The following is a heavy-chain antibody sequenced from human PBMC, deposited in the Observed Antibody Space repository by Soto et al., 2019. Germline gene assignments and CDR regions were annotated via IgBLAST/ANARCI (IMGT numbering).Heavy chain of an antibody. V-gene: IGHV3-21*01. J-gene: IGHJ6*03. CDR1: GFTFSSYS. D-gene: IGHD1-7*01. CDR3: ARDPSVDNWNYQGYYYYYYMDV. CDR2: ISSSSSYI. Sequence: EVQLVESGGGLVKPGGSLRLSCAASGFTFSSYSMNWVRQAPGKGLEWVSSISSSSSYIYYADSVKGRFTISRDNAKNSLYLQMNSLRAEDTAVYYCARDPSVDNWNYQGYYYYYYMDVWGKGTTVTVSS.